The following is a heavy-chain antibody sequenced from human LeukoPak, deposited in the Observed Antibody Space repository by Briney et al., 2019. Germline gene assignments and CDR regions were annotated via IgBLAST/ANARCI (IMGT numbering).Heavy chain of an antibody. D-gene: IGHD3-3*01. CDR3: ARAGSYDFWSGFYLDY. V-gene: IGHV4-61*02. Sequence: SETLSLTCTVSGDSINSGDYYWTWIRQPAGKGLEWIGRIYTSGSTNYNPSLKSRVTISVDTSKNQFSLKLSSVTAADTAVYYCARAGSYDFWSGFYLDYWGQGTLVTVSS. CDR2: IYTSGST. J-gene: IGHJ4*02. CDR1: GDSINSGDYY.